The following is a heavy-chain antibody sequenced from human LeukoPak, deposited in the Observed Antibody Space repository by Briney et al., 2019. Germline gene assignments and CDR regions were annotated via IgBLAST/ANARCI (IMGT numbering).Heavy chain of an antibody. V-gene: IGHV4-34*01. D-gene: IGHD6-13*01. CDR1: GGSFSGYY. CDR2: INHSGST. CDR3: ARRVSRGSSWPRPFDY. Sequence: SETLSLTCAVYGGSFSGYYWSWIRQPPGKGLEWIGEINHSGSTNYNPSLKSRVTISVDTSKNQFSLKLSSVTAADTAVYYCARRVSRGSSWPRPFDYWGQGTLVTVSS. J-gene: IGHJ4*02.